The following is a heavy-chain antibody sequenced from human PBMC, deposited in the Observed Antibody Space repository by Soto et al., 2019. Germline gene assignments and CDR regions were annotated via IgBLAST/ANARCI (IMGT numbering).Heavy chain of an antibody. V-gene: IGHV1-18*01. J-gene: IGHJ4*02. D-gene: IGHD2-2*01. CDR2: ISAYNGNT. CDR3: ARDPGPYCSSTSCYAPFDY. CDR1: GYTFTSYG. Sequence: ASVKVSCKASGYTFTSYGISWVRQAPGQGLEWMGWISAYNGNTNYAQKLQGRVTMTTDTSTSTAYMELRSLRSDDTAVYYCARDPGPYCSSTSCYAPFDYWGQGTLVTVLL.